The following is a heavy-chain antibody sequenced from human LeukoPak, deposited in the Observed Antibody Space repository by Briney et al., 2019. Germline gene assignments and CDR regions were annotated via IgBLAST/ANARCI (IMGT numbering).Heavy chain of an antibody. J-gene: IGHJ4*02. CDR2: VNNDGSST. D-gene: IGHD4/OR15-4a*01. CDR3: ARETYGGPFDF. V-gene: IGHV3-74*01. Sequence: PGGSLRLSCEASGFIFRDCWMHWVRQAPGKGLVWVSRVNNDGSSTSYADSVKGRFTISRDNAKNTLYLEVNSLTAEDTAVYYCARETYGGPFDFWGQGSLVTVSS. CDR1: GFIFRDCW.